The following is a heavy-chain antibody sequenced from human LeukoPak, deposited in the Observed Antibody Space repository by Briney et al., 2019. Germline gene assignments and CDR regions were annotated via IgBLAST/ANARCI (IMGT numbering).Heavy chain of an antibody. CDR3: ARETYYYDSSGYLVDY. Sequence: GGSLRLSCAASGFIFADSGMSWVRQAPGKGLEWLSDINWNGGSTGYADSVKGRFTISRDNAKNSLYLQMNSLRAEDTAVYYCARETYYYDSSGYLVDYWGQGTLVTVSS. D-gene: IGHD3-22*01. J-gene: IGHJ4*02. V-gene: IGHV3-20*04. CDR1: GFIFADSG. CDR2: INWNGGST.